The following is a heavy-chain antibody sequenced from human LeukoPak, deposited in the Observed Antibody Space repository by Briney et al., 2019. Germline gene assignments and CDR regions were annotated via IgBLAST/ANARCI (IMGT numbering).Heavy chain of an antibody. Sequence: GGSLRLSCAASGFTFSSYAMSWIRQAPGKGLEWLSAISPTTGTTFYADSVKGRFTISRDNSKNTLYLQMNSLRAEDTAIYYCATITSYGDRYFDYWGQGTLVTVSS. D-gene: IGHD4-17*01. CDR3: ATITSYGDRYFDY. CDR1: GFTFSSYA. V-gene: IGHV3-23*01. J-gene: IGHJ4*02. CDR2: ISPTTGTT.